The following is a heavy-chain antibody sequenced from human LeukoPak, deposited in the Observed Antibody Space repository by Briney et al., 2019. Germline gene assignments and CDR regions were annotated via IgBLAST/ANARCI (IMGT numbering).Heavy chain of an antibody. J-gene: IGHJ4*02. CDR2: INTNTGNP. D-gene: IGHD1-26*01. CDR1: GGTFSSYA. Sequence: ASVKVSCKASGGTFSSYAISWVRQAPGQGLEWMGWINTNTGNPTYAQGFTGRFVFSLDTSVSTAYLQISSLKAEDTAVYYCARDPGSGSYSQLNWGQGTLVPSPQ. V-gene: IGHV7-4-1*02. CDR3: ARDPGSGSYSQLN.